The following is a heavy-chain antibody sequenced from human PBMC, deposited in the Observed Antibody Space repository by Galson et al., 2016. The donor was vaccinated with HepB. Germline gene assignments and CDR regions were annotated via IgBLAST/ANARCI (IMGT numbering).Heavy chain of an antibody. CDR2: TNQDGSEK. CDR1: GFSFSTYW. CDR3: AKHHFWSGYYVDS. J-gene: IGHJ4*02. Sequence: SLRLSCAASGFSFSTYWMNWVRQAPGKGLEWVANTNQDGSEKYYVDSVKGRFTISRDNSKNTLFLQMNSLRAEDTAIYYCAKHHFWSGYYVDSWGQGTLVTVSS. V-gene: IGHV3-7*03. D-gene: IGHD3-3*02.